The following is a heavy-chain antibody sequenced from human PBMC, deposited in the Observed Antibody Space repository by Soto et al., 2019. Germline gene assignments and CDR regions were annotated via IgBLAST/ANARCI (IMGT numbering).Heavy chain of an antibody. CDR1: GYSFTNFW. V-gene: IGHV5-10-1*01. D-gene: IGHD2-21*02. J-gene: IGHJ4*02. CDR2: IDPSDSYT. CDR3: VIHRHPDFPFMVVTTLGIDS. Sequence: PGESLKISCETSGYSFTNFWISWVRQMPGKGLGWMGRIDPSDSYTNYSPSFQGHVTFSADESINTAFLQRSRLKAADTAMYYCVIHRHPDFPFMVVTTLGIDSWDQGTL.